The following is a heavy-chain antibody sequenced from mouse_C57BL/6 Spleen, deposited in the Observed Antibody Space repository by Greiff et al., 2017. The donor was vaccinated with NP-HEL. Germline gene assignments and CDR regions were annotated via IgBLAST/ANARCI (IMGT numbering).Heavy chain of an antibody. Sequence: SGAELARPGASVKLSCKASGYTFTSYGISWVKQRTGQGLEWIGEIYPRSGNTYYNEKFKGKATLTADKSSSTAYMELRSLTSEDSAVYFCARSTTVVATDWYFDVWGTGTTVTVSS. CDR3: ARSTTVVATDWYFDV. V-gene: IGHV1-81*01. D-gene: IGHD1-1*01. CDR2: IYPRSGNT. J-gene: IGHJ1*03. CDR1: GYTFTSYG.